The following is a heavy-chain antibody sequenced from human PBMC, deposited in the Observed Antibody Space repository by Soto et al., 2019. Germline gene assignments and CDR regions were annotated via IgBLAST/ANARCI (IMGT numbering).Heavy chain of an antibody. V-gene: IGHV3-7*01. CDR2: IKEDGSEE. D-gene: IGHD3-10*01. Sequence: EVQLVESGGGLVQPGGSLRLSCAASGITFSSYWMSWFRQAPSQGLEWVANIKEDGSEEHYVDSVKGRFTISRDNAKNSLYLQMNSLRDDDTAMYCFVGGRGWNFYLWGRGTLGTFS. CDR1: GITFSSYW. CDR3: VGGRGWNFYL. J-gene: IGHJ2*01.